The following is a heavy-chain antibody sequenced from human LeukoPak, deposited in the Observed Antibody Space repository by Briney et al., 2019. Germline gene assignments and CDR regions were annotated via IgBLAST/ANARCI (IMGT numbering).Heavy chain of an antibody. D-gene: IGHD1-26*01. CDR3: ARISGGYFDY. CDR2: IYYSGST. CDR1: GGSISSYY. J-gene: IGHJ4*02. Sequence: PSETLSLTCTVSGGSISSYYWSWIRQPPGKGLEWIGYIYYSGSTNYNPSLKSRVTISVDTSKNQFSLKLSSVTAADTAVYYCARISGGYFDYWGQGTLVTVSS. V-gene: IGHV4-59*01.